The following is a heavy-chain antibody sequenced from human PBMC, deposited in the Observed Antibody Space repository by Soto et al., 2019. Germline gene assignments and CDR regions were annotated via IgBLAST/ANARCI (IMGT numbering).Heavy chain of an antibody. Sequence: PSETLSLTCTVSGGSISSYYWSWIRQPPGKGLEWIGYIYYSGSTNYNPSLKSRVTISVDTSKNQFSLKLSSVTAADTAVYYCARQGHFDYWGQGTLVTVSS. CDR1: GGSISSYY. CDR2: IYYSGST. J-gene: IGHJ4*02. CDR3: ARQGHFDY. V-gene: IGHV4-59*08.